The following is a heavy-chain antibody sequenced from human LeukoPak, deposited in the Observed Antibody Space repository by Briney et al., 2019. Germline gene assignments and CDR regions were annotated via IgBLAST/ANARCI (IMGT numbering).Heavy chain of an antibody. CDR2: IYYSGST. CDR3: ARCGYYDFWSGYNPATFDY. CDR1: GGSISSSSYY. J-gene: IGHJ4*02. V-gene: IGHV4-39*01. D-gene: IGHD3-3*01. Sequence: SETLSLTCTVSGGSISSSSYYWGWIRQPPGKGLEWIGSIYYSGSTYYNPSLKSRVTISGDTSKNQFSLKLSSATAADTAVYYCARCGYYDFWSGYNPATFDYWGQGTLVTVSS.